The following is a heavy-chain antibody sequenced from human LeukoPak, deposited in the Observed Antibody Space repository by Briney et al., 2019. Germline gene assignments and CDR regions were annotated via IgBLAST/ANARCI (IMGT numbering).Heavy chain of an antibody. CDR2: ISGSGYTT. V-gene: IGHV3-23*01. Sequence: GGSLRLSCAASGFTFSTYSMNWVRQAPGKGLGWVSAISGSGYTTYYADSVKGRFTISRDNSKNTLYLQMNSLRAEDTAVYYCATPPSRGHDVFDIWAKGQWSPSLQ. J-gene: IGHJ3*02. CDR1: GFTFSTYS. CDR3: ATPPSRGHDVFDI. D-gene: IGHD6-25*01.